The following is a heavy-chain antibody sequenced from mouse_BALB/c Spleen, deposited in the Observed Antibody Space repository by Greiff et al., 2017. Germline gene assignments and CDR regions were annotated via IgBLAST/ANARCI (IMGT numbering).Heavy chain of an antibody. V-gene: IGHV14-4*02. CDR3: NAWPMITTDIDY. Sequence: VQLQQSGAELVRSGASVKLSCTASGFNIKDYYMHWVKQRPEQGLEWIGWIDPENSDTEYAPKFQGKAAMTADTSSNTAYLQLSSLTSEDTAVYYCNAWPMITTDIDYWGQGTTLTVSS. CDR1: GFNIKDYY. J-gene: IGHJ2*01. D-gene: IGHD2-4*01. CDR2: IDPENSDT.